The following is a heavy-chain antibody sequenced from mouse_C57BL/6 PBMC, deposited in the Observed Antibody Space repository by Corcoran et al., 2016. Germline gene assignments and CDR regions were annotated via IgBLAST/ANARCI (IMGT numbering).Heavy chain of an antibody. V-gene: IGHV9-3*01. CDR2: INTYSGVP. CDR1: GYTFTTYG. CDR3: ARSLSTMVTTGFAY. D-gene: IGHD2-2*01. J-gene: IGHJ3*01. Sequence: QIQLVQSGPELKKPGETVKISCKASGYTFTTYGMSWVKQAPGKGLKWMGWINTYSGVPTYADDFKGRFAFSLETSASTAYLQINNLKNEDTATYFCARSLSTMVTTGFAYWGQGTLVTVSA.